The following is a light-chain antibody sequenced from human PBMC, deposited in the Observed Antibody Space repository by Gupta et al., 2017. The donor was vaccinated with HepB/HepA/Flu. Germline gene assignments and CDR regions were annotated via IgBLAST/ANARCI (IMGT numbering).Light chain of an antibody. J-gene: IGLJ1*01. V-gene: IGLV2-11*01. CDR1: SSDVGSYDY. Sequence: QSALIQPPSVSGSPGQSVTISCTGTSSDVGSYDYVSWYQQHPGTVPKPRIYNVNTQPSGVPDRVSGSKSGNTDSMTISGLQAEDEADYECCSYTSSATYGCGTGTKVTGL. CDR2: NVN. CDR3: CSYTSSATYG.